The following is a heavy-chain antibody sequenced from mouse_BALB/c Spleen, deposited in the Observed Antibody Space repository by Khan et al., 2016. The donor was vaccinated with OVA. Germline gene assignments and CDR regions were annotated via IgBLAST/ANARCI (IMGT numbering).Heavy chain of an antibody. Sequence: QLEESGPGLVKPSQSLSLTCTVTGYSITSGYGWNWIRQFPGNKLEWMGYISYSGSTNYNPSLKSRISITRDTSKNPFFLQFNSVTTEDTATYYCARTARIKYWGQGTTLTVSS. CDR2: ISYSGST. V-gene: IGHV3-2*02. CDR1: GYSITSGYG. J-gene: IGHJ2*01. CDR3: ARTARIKY. D-gene: IGHD1-2*01.